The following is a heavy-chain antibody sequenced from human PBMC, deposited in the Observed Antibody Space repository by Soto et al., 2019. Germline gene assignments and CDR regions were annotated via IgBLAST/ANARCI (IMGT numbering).Heavy chain of an antibody. V-gene: IGHV1-18*01. CDR2: ISAYNGNT. CDR3: ARDLESIAVAGPDAFDI. Sequence: ASVKVSCKASGYTFTSYGISWVRQAPGQGLEWMGWISAYNGNTNYAQKLQGRVTMTTDTSTSTAYMELRSLRSDDTAVYYCARDLESIAVAGPDAFDIWGQGTMVIVSS. CDR1: GYTFTSYG. J-gene: IGHJ3*02. D-gene: IGHD6-19*01.